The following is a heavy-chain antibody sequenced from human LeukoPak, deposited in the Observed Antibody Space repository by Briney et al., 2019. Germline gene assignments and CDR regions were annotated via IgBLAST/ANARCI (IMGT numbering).Heavy chain of an antibody. CDR3: AREPYHSSSWYGIGY. Sequence: SETLSLTCTVSGGSVSSGSYYWSWIRQPPGKGLEWIGYIYYSGSTNYNPSLKSRVTISVDTSKNQFSLKLSSVTAADTAVYYCAREPYHSSSWYGIGYWGQGTLVTVSS. V-gene: IGHV4-61*01. J-gene: IGHJ4*02. CDR1: GGSVSSGSYY. D-gene: IGHD6-13*01. CDR2: IYYSGST.